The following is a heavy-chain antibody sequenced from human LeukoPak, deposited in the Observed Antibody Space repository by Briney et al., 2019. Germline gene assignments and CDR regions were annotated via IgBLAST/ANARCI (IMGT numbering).Heavy chain of an antibody. D-gene: IGHD3-3*01. Sequence: SGTLSLICGVSGXSISSTNWWTWIRQPPGKGLEWIGEVHLDGRTNYNPSLESRLTMSVDLSENHISLKLTSVTAADTAVYYCAREGGFYRPLDYTGQGTLVTVSS. V-gene: IGHV4-4*02. CDR2: VHLDGRT. CDR1: GXSISSTNW. CDR3: AREGGFYRPLDY. J-gene: IGHJ4*02.